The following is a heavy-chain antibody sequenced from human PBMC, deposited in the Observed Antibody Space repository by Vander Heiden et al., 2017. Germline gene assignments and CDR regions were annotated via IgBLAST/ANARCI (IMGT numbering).Heavy chain of an antibody. D-gene: IGHD3-22*01. CDR2: IWYDGSNK. V-gene: IGHV3-33*01. CDR3: ARADYYDSSGNFDY. Sequence: QVQLVESGGGVVQPGRSLRLPCAASGFTFSSYGMHWVRQAPGKGLEWVAVIWYDGSNKYYADSVKGRFTISRDNSKNTLYLQMNSLRAEDTAVYYCARADYYDSSGNFDYWGQGTLVTVSS. J-gene: IGHJ4*02. CDR1: GFTFSSYG.